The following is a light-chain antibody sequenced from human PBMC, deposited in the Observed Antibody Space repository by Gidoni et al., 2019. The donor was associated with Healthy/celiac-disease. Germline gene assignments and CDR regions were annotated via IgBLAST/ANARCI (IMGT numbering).Light chain of an antibody. J-gene: IGKJ1*01. CDR3: HHDSNLWT. CDR2: KAS. V-gene: IGKV1-5*03. Sequence: DIQMTQSPSTLSASIGDRVTVTCRTSQSIGDWLAWYQQTPGEATKLLIDKASRLESGVPSRFSGGGSGTEFTLTSNRVQPDDFATYYCHHDSNLWTFGQGSKVDIK. CDR1: QSIGDW.